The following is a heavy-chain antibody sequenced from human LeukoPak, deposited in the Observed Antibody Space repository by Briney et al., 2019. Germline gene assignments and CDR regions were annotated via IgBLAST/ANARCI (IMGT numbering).Heavy chain of an antibody. CDR3: ATYRQVLLPFES. CDR1: GFTFSTFA. Sequence: GGSLRLSCAASGFTFSTFAMIWVRRPPGKGLEWVSSIFPSGGEIHYADSVRGRFTISRDNSKTTLSLQMNSLRAEDTAIYYCATYRQVLLPFESWGQGTLVTVSS. CDR2: IFPSGGEI. V-gene: IGHV3-23*01. J-gene: IGHJ4*02. D-gene: IGHD2-8*02.